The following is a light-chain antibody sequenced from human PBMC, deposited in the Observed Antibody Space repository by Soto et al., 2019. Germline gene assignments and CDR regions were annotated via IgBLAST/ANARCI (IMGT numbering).Light chain of an antibody. CDR2: AAS. J-gene: IGKJ4*01. V-gene: IGKV3-20*01. Sequence: EIVLTQSPGTLSLSPGERDTLSCRASQSVSTNSLAWYQQKPGQAPRLLMYAASSRATGIPDRFSGSGSGTDFSLTISRLEPEDFAVYYCQQYGSSVLTFGGGTKVEIK. CDR1: QSVSTNS. CDR3: QQYGSSVLT.